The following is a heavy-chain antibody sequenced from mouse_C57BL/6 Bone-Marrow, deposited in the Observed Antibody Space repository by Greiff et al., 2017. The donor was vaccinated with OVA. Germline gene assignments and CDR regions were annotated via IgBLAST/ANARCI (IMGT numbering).Heavy chain of an antibody. V-gene: IGHV1-64*01. CDR3: ARLHYYGSSYVDYAMDY. D-gene: IGHD1-1*01. Sequence: QVQLQQPGAELVKPGASVKLSCKASGYTFTSYWMHWVKQRPGQGLEWIGMIHPNSGSTNYNEKFKSKATLTVDKSSSTAYMQLSSLTSEDSAVYYGARLHYYGSSYVDYAMDYWGQGTSVTVSS. J-gene: IGHJ4*01. CDR2: IHPNSGST. CDR1: GYTFTSYW.